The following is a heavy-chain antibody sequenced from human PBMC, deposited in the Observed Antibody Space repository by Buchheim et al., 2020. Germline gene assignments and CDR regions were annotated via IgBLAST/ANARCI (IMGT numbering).Heavy chain of an antibody. CDR1: GFTFSSYA. CDR2: ISYDGSNK. V-gene: IGHV3-30*04. D-gene: IGHD2-8*01. J-gene: IGHJ5*02. CDR3: TSLRAVDCTDWFDP. Sequence: QVQLVESGGGVVQPGRSLRLSCAASGFTFSSYAMHWVRQAPGKGLEWVAVISYDGSNKYYADSVKGRFTISRDNSKNTLYLQMNSLRAEDTAVYYCTSLRAVDCTDWFDPWGQGTL.